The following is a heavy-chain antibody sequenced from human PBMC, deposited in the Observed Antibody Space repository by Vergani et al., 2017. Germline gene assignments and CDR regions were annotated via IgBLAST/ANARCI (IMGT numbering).Heavy chain of an antibody. CDR1: GGSINSGGYY. CDR2: IYYTGNT. J-gene: IGHJ4*02. D-gene: IGHD3-16*01. Sequence: VQLQESGPGLVKPSQTLSLTCTVSGGSINSGGYYWSWIRQHPVKGLEWIGYIYYTGNTYYNPSLKSRVTISTDTSKQRFSLNLSSVTAADTVFYCCARGNGDFVYFDYWGQGTLVTVSS. V-gene: IGHV4-31*03. CDR3: ARGNGDFVYFDY.